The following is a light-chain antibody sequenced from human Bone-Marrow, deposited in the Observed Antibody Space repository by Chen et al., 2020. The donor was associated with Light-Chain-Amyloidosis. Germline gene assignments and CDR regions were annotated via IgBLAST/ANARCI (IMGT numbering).Light chain of an antibody. J-gene: IGKJ2*01. CDR1: QSISTY. Sequence: DIQMTPSASSLSASVGDRVTITCRASQSISTYLNWYQHKPGVAPRLLIYAASKLQSGVPSRFSGSGSGTDFTLTISSLEPDDSATYYCQQSYNTPHTLGQGTNLEIK. CDR2: AAS. V-gene: IGKV1-39*01. CDR3: QQSYNTPHT.